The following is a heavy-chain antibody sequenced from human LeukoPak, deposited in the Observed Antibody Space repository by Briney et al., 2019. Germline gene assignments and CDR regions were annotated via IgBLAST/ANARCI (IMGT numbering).Heavy chain of an antibody. CDR2: ISGSGGST. CDR3: ARTRHIVVVTAIQYYFDY. CDR1: GFTFSSYA. V-gene: IGHV3-23*01. J-gene: IGHJ4*02. D-gene: IGHD2-21*02. Sequence: TGGSLRLSCAASGFTFSSYAMSWVRQAPRKGLEWVSGISGSGGSTHYADSVKGRFTISRDNSKNTLYLQMNSLRAEDTAVYYCARTRHIVVVTAIQYYFDYWGQGTLVTVPS.